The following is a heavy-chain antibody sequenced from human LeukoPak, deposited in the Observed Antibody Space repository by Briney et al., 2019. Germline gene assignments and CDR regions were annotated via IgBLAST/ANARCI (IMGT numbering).Heavy chain of an antibody. CDR2: IDANNGDT. D-gene: IGHD4-11*01. Sequence: GASVTISFKASGYTFTSNYIHWLRHAPGQGLEWMGWIDANNGDTKSAQKFQGRVTMSRDTSISTAYMDLSSLSPDDAAVYYCARDPSSVTLYFFDYWGQGTLVTVPS. V-gene: IGHV1-2*02. CDR1: GYTFTSNY. J-gene: IGHJ4*02. CDR3: ARDPSSVTLYFFDY.